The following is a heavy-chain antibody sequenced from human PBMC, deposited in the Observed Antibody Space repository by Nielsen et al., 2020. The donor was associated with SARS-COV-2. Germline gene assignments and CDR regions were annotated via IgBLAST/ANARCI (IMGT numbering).Heavy chain of an antibody. D-gene: IGHD6-19*01. V-gene: IGHV3-74*01. CDR1: GFTFSDYW. CDR2: INGDGSAT. Sequence: GESLKISCAASGFTFSDYWMHWVRQAPGKGLVWVSRINGDGSATNYADSVKGRFTISRDNAKSTVYLQMSGLSVEDTAVYYCGRQWLYWGQGTPVTVSS. CDR3: GRQWLY. J-gene: IGHJ4*02.